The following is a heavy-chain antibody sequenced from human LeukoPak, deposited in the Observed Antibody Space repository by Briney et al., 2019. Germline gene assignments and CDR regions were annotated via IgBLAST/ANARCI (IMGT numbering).Heavy chain of an antibody. CDR2: INHSGST. CDR3: ARGPQYSSSWYGRYYYYYMDV. CDR1: GGSFSGYY. J-gene: IGHJ6*03. V-gene: IGHV4-34*01. Sequence: SESLSLTCAVYGGSFSGYYWSWIRQPPGKGLEWIGEINHSGSTNYNPSLKSRVTISVDTSKNQFSLKLSSVTAADTAVYYCARGPQYSSSWYGRYYYYYMDVWGKGTTVTVSS. D-gene: IGHD6-13*01.